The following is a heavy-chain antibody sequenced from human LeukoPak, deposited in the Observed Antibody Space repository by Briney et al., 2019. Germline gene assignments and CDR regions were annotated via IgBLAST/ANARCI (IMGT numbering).Heavy chain of an antibody. D-gene: IGHD3-10*01. CDR1: GFTFSTYT. Sequence: PGGSLRLSCAASGFTFSTYTMNWVRQAPGKGLEWVLSISSTSSSIYYADSVRGRFTISRDNAKNSLYLQMSSLRAEDTAVYYCARSRGLDYWGQGTLVTFSS. V-gene: IGHV3-21*01. CDR2: ISSTSSSI. CDR3: ARSRGLDY. J-gene: IGHJ4*02.